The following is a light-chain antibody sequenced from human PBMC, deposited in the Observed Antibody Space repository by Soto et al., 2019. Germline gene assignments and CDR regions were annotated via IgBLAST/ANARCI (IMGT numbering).Light chain of an antibody. CDR2: DAS. CDR1: QGVSGW. CDR3: QQYDTFSRT. J-gene: IGKJ1*01. Sequence: STLSASVGDTVTVTCRASQGVSGWLAWYQQKPGEAPKLLIYDASGLPRGVPSRFSGSGSGTKFTLTIASLQPDDFATYYCQQYDTFSRTFGPGTKVDIK. V-gene: IGKV1-5*01.